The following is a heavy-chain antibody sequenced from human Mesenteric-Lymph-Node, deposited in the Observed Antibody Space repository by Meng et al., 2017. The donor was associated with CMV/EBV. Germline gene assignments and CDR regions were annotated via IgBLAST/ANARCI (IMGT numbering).Heavy chain of an antibody. CDR3: ARYYYDSSAAFDY. Sequence: GESLKISCAASGFTVSSNYMSWVRQAPGKGLEWVSVIYSGGSSTYYADSVKGRFTISRDNSKNTLYLQMNSLRAEDTAVYYCARYYYDSSAAFDYWGQGTLVTVSS. CDR1: GFTVSSNY. J-gene: IGHJ4*02. CDR2: IYSGGSST. D-gene: IGHD3-22*01. V-gene: IGHV3-23*03.